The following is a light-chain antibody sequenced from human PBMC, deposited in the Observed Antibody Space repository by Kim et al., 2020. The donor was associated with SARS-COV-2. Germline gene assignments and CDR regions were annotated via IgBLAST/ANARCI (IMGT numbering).Light chain of an antibody. CDR1: NTDIGIYNY. CDR3: NSYTLSTTLV. V-gene: IGLV2-14*03. J-gene: IGLJ3*02. Sequence: GQSITISCTGTNTDIGIYNYVSWYQQHPVKVPKLIIYNVSERPSGVSNRFSGSKSGNTASLTISGLQADDEADYYCNSYTLSTTLVFGGGTQLTVL. CDR2: NVS.